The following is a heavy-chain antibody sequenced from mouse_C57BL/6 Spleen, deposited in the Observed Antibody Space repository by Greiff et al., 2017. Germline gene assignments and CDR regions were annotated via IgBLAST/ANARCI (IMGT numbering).Heavy chain of an antibody. V-gene: IGHV5-6*01. CDR1: GFTFSSYG. CDR3: AKGLYYDYDYAMDY. J-gene: IGHJ4*01. CDR2: ISSGGSYT. D-gene: IGHD2-4*01. Sequence: ESGGDLVKPGGSLKLSCAASGFTFSSYGMSWVRQTPDKRLEWVATISSGGSYTYYPDSVKGRFTISRDNAKNTLYLQMSSLKSEDTAMYYCAKGLYYDYDYAMDYWGQGTSVTVSS.